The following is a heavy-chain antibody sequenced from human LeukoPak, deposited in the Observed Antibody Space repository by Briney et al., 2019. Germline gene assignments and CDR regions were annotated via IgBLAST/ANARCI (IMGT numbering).Heavy chain of an antibody. CDR2: INHSGST. CDR1: GGSFSGYY. Sequence: SETLSLTCAVYGGSFSGYYWSWIRQPPGKGLEWIGEINHSGSTNYNPSLKSRVTISVDTSKNQFSLKLSSVTAADTAVYYCARADYGDYGGAFDIWGQGTMVTVSS. V-gene: IGHV4-34*01. CDR3: ARADYGDYGGAFDI. D-gene: IGHD4-17*01. J-gene: IGHJ3*02.